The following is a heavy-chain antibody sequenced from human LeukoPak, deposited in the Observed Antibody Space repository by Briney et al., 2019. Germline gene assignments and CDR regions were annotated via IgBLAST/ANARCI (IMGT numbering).Heavy chain of an antibody. CDR3: ARQRGSGCLDY. V-gene: IGHV3-7*01. Sequence: PGGSLRLSCAASRFTFSNYWMRWVRQAPGPGLEWVANIKQDGSETYYVDSVKGRYTISRDNTKNSLSLQMNSLRAEDTAVYYCARQRGSGCLDYWGQGTLVTGSS. CDR2: IKQDGSET. D-gene: IGHD6-19*01. J-gene: IGHJ4*02. CDR1: RFTFSNYW.